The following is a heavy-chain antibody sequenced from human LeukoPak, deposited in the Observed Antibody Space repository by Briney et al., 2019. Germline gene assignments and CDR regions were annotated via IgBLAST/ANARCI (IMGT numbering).Heavy chain of an antibody. CDR2: IYTSGST. Sequence: SETLSLTCTVSGGSISSYYWSWIRQPAGKGLEWIGRIYTSGSTNYNPSLKSRVTMSVDTSKNQFFLKLSSVTAADTAVYYCARDHVEMAYNWFDPWGQGTLVTVSS. D-gene: IGHD5-24*01. CDR1: GGSISSYY. V-gene: IGHV4-4*07. CDR3: ARDHVEMAYNWFDP. J-gene: IGHJ5*02.